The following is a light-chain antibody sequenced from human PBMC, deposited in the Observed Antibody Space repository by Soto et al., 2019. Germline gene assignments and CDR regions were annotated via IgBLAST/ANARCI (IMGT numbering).Light chain of an antibody. CDR1: SSDVGGYNY. V-gene: IGLV2-8*01. Sequence: ALAQPPSASGSPGQSVAISCTGTSSDVGGYNYVSWYQQHPGKAPKLMIYEVNKRPSGVPDRFSGSKSGNTASLTVSGLQAEEEADYYCSSYAGSSNVFGTGTKVTVL. CDR3: SSYAGSSNV. J-gene: IGLJ1*01. CDR2: EVN.